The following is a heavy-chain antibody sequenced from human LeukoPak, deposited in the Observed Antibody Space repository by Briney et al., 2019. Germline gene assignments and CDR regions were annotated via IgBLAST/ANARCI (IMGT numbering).Heavy chain of an antibody. CDR1: GFINSFW. D-gene: IGHD2-2*01. CDR2: IKEDGSGK. Sequence: PGGSLRLSCAASGFINSFWMSWVRQAPGKGLGWVANIKEDGSGKYYVDSVKGRFSISRDNAKNSLYLQINSLRVEDTAVYYCVREKFCSGTTCYALFDPWGQGTLVTVSS. CDR3: VREKFCSGTTCYALFDP. J-gene: IGHJ5*02. V-gene: IGHV3-7*01.